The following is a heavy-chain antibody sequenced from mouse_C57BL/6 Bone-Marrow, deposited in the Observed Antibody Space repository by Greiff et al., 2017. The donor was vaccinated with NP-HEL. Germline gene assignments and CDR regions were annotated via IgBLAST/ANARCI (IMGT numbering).Heavy chain of an antibody. CDR2: INSDGGST. V-gene: IGHV5-2*01. J-gene: IGHJ4*01. CDR3: ARRGYYAMDY. Sequence: DVMLVESGGGLVQPGESLKLSCESNEYEFPSHDMSWVRKTPEKRLELVAAINSDGGSTYYPDTMERRFIISRDNTKKPLYLQMISLRSEDTALYYCARRGYYAMDYWGQGTSVTVSS. CDR1: EYEFPSHD.